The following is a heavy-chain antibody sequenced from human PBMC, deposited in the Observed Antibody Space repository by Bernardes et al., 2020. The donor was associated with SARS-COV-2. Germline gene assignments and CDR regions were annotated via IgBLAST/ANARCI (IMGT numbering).Heavy chain of an antibody. CDR3: ARAPEKPYNWNDVRKRSGAFDI. V-gene: IGHV4-34*01. Sequence: SETLSLTCAVYGGSFSGYYWSWIRQPPGKGLEWIGEINHSGSTNYNPSLKSRVTISVDTSKNQFSLKLSSVTAADTAVYYCARAPEKPYNWNDVRKRSGAFDIWGQGTMVTVSS. D-gene: IGHD1-1*01. J-gene: IGHJ3*02. CDR1: GGSFSGYY. CDR2: INHSGST.